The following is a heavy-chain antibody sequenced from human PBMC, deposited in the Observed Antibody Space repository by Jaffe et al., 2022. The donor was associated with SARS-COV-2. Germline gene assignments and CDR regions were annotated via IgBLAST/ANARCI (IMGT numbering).Heavy chain of an antibody. CDR1: GFTFSTYA. CDR3: ARSLGGNYFDAFGI. V-gene: IGHV3-30*04. D-gene: IGHD1-26*01. CDR2: VSYDGDNK. Sequence: QVQLVEFGGGVVQPGRSLRLSCAASGFTFSTYAIHWVRQAPGKGLEWVAVVSYDGDNKYYADSVKGRFTLSRDNSKHTLYLQMNSLRVEDTAVYYCARSLGGNYFDAFGIWGQGTMVTVSS. J-gene: IGHJ3*02.